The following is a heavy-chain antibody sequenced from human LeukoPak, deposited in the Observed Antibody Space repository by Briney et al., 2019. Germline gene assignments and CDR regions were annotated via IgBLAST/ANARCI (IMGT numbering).Heavy chain of an antibody. CDR1: GFTFSSYG. D-gene: IGHD3-10*01. V-gene: IGHV3-30*18. Sequence: PGGSLRLSCAASGFTFSSYGMHWVRQAPGKGLEWVAVISYDGSNKYYADSVKGRFTISRDNSKNTLYLQMNSLRAEDTAVYYCAKDLRLLWFGELFSIGHWGQGTLVTVSS. CDR3: AKDLRLLWFGELFSIGH. CDR2: ISYDGSNK. J-gene: IGHJ4*02.